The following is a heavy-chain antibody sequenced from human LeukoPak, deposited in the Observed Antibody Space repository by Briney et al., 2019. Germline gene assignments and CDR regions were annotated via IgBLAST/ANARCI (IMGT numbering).Heavy chain of an antibody. J-gene: IGHJ4*02. CDR3: ARDSAQLVPGY. CDR2: ISYDGSNK. D-gene: IGHD6-6*01. CDR1: GFTFSSYA. V-gene: IGHV3-30*04. Sequence: QSGGSLRLSCAASGFTFSSYAMHWVRQAPGKGLEWVAVISYDGSNKYYADSVKGRFTISRDNSENTLYLQMNSLRAEDTAVYYCARDSAQLVPGYWGQGTLVTVSS.